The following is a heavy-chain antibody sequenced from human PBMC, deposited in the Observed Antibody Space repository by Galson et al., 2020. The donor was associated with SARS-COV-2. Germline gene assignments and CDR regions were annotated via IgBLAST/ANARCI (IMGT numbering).Heavy chain of an antibody. V-gene: IGHV6-1*01. CDR2: TYYRSKWYN. Sequence: SQTLSLTCAISGDSVSSNSAIWHWIRQSPSRGLEWLGRTYYRSKWYNDYAVPVKGRITIKPDTSRNQFSMQLNSVTPEDTAVYYCARDRGGSFDDGFAIWGQGTMVTVSS. J-gene: IGHJ3*02. CDR3: ARDRGGSFDDGFAI. D-gene: IGHD3-10*01. CDR1: GDSVSSNSAI.